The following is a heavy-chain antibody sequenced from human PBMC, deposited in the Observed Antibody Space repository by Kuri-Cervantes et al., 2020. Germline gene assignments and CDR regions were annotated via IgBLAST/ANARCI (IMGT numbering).Heavy chain of an antibody. J-gene: IGHJ4*02. CDR2: ISYDGSNK. D-gene: IGHD3-22*01. CDR1: GFTFSSYG. CDR3: AKDSSGSFYFDY. Sequence: GGSLRLSCAASGFTFSSYGMQWVRQAPGKGLEWVAVISYDGSNKYYADSVKGRFTISRDNSKNTLYLQMNSLRAEDTAVYYCAKDSSGSFYFDYWGQGTLVTVSS. V-gene: IGHV3-30*18.